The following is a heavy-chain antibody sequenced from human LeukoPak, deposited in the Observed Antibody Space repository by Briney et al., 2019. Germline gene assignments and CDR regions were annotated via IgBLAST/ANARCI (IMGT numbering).Heavy chain of an antibody. CDR3: ARLNSRNTAMVQNFDY. Sequence: GESLKISCKGSGYNFTSYWIGWVRQMPGKGLEWMGIIYPGDSDTRYSPSFQGQVTISADKSISTAYLQWSSLKASDTAMYYCARLNSRNTAMVQNFDYWGQGTLVTVSS. J-gene: IGHJ4*02. CDR2: IYPGDSDT. V-gene: IGHV5-51*01. CDR1: GYNFTSYW. D-gene: IGHD5-18*01.